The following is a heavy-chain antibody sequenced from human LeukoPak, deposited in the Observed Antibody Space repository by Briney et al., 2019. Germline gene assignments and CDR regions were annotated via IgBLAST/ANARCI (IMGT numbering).Heavy chain of an antibody. D-gene: IGHD4-23*01. V-gene: IGHV4-59*12. CDR1: GGSISSYY. Sequence: SETLSLTCTVSGGSISSYYWSWIRQPPGKGLEWIGYIYYGGSTYYNPSLKSRVTISVDTSKNQFSLKLSSVTAADTAVYYCAREIRWSRGFADYWGQGTLVTVSS. J-gene: IGHJ4*02. CDR2: IYYGGST. CDR3: AREIRWSRGFADY.